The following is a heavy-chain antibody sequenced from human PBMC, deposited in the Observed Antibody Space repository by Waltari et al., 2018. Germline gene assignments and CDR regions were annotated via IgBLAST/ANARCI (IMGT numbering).Heavy chain of an antibody. CDR2: FDPEDGER. CDR3: ASITMVRGYYYGMDV. V-gene: IGHV1-24*01. CDR1: GYTLTELS. Sequence: QVQLVQSGAEVKKPGASVKVSCKVSGYTLTELSMHWVRQAPGKGLEWMGGFDPEDGERIYAQQFQGKVTMTEDTSTDAAYMELSSLRSEDTAVYYCASITMVRGYYYGMDVWGQGTTVTVSS. D-gene: IGHD3-10*01. J-gene: IGHJ6*02.